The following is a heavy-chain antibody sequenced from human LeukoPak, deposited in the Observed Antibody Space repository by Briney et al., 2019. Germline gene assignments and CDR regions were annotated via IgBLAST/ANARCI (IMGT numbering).Heavy chain of an antibody. Sequence: GGSLRLSCAASGFTLNNHWMHWVRQAPGKGLEWVSVVYSGGSTYYADSVRGRFTISRDNSKNTLYLQMNSLRAEDTAVYYCARGEDYGDYFDYWGQRTLVTVSS. D-gene: IGHD4-17*01. J-gene: IGHJ4*02. CDR1: GFTLNNHW. CDR3: ARGEDYGDYFDY. CDR2: VYSGGST. V-gene: IGHV3-53*01.